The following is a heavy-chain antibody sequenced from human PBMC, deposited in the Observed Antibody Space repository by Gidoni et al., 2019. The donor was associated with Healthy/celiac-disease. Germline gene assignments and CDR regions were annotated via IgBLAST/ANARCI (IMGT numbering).Heavy chain of an antibody. J-gene: IGHJ3*02. CDR3: ARPLWFGESWDAFDI. V-gene: IGHV3-33*01. D-gene: IGHD3-10*01. CDR1: G. CDR2: IWYDGSNK. Sequence: GMHWVRQAPGKGLEWVAVIWYDGSNKYYADSVKGRFTISRDNSKNTLYLQMNSLRAEDTAVYYCARPLWFGESWDAFDIWGQGTMITVSS.